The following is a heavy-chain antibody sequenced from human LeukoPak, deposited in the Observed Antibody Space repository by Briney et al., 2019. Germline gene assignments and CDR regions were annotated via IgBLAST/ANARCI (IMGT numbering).Heavy chain of an antibody. CDR3: ARSRGAYYDSSGYLFDY. D-gene: IGHD3-22*01. Sequence: ASVKVSCKASGYTFTGHYVHWVRQAPGQGLEWMGWINPNSGGTNYAQKFQGRVTMTRDTSISTAYMELSRLRSDDTAVYYCARSRGAYYDSSGYLFDYWGQGTLVTVSS. V-gene: IGHV1-2*02. CDR2: INPNSGGT. J-gene: IGHJ4*02. CDR1: GYTFTGHY.